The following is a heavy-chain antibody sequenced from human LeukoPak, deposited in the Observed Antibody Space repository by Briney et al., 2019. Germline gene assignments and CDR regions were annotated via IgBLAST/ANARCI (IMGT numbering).Heavy chain of an antibody. J-gene: IGHJ3*02. CDR3: ARHTCYYDSSGYYYCRGAFDI. D-gene: IGHD3-22*01. V-gene: IGHV4-59*08. Sequence: PSETLSLTCTVSGGSIRNYYWNWIRQPPGKGLEWIGYIFYTGSTSYNPSLKSRVTISVDTSKNQFSLKLSSVTAADTAVYYCARHTCYYDSSGYYYCRGAFDIWGQGTMVTVSS. CDR1: GGSIRNYY. CDR2: IFYTGST.